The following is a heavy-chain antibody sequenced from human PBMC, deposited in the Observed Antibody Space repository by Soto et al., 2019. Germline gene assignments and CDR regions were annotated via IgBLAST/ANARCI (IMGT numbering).Heavy chain of an antibody. D-gene: IGHD6-19*01. Sequence: EGQLEQSGGGLVRSGGSLRLSCVASGFSFSNAWMTWVRQAPGKGLEWVGGVKSRPDGGTTDYASPMKGRFTITRDDSKSTVYLQMYSLKAEDTAVYYCTTVFLLPRGLGSSVFWGQGALVTVSS. V-gene: IGHV3-15*01. CDR1: GFSFSNAW. CDR2: VKSRPDGGTT. J-gene: IGHJ4*02. CDR3: TTVFLLPRGLGSSVF.